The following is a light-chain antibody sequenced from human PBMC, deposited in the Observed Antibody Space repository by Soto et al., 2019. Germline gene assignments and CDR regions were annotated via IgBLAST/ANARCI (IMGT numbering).Light chain of an antibody. CDR1: SSNIGTGYD. J-gene: IGLJ2*01. CDR3: RSYVSSMSCVI. V-gene: IGLV1-40*01. Sequence: QSVLTQPPSVSGAPGQRVTISCTGTSSNIGTGYDVPWYQQLPGTAPKLLIYGNIKRPSGVPDRFSGSRSGTTASLAVSGLQAEDEADYYCRSYVSSMSCVIFGGGTKVTVL. CDR2: GNI.